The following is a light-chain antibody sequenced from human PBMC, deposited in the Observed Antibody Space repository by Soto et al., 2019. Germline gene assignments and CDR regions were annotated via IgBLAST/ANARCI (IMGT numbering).Light chain of an antibody. CDR2: VAF. CDR1: QSIALS. Sequence: DIQMTQSPSSLSASVGDTVTMTCRASQSIALSVNWYQQKPGKAPKLLIYVAFTLESGVPSRFSGSGSGTEFTLTIRSLQPEDFETYYCQQSFRSSITFGQGTRLEIK. V-gene: IGKV1-39*01. J-gene: IGKJ5*01. CDR3: QQSFRSSIT.